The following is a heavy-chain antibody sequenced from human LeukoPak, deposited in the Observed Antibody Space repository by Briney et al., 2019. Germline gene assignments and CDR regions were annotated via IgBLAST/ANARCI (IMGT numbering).Heavy chain of an antibody. CDR3: ARGPVAADY. CDR1: GFTFSSYE. J-gene: IGHJ4*02. CDR2: ISSSGSTI. D-gene: IGHD2-15*01. V-gene: IGHV3-48*03. Sequence: GGSLRLSCAASGFTFSSYEMNWVRQAPGKGLEWVSYISSSGSTIYYANSVKGRFTISRDNAKNSLYLQMNSLRAEDTAVYYCARGPVAADYWGQGTLVTVSS.